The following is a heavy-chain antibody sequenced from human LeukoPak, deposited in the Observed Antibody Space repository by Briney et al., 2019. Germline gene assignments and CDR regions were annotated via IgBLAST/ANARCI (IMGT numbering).Heavy chain of an antibody. CDR3: AGDEWYHWYFDL. CDR1: GFSFSTYA. J-gene: IGHJ2*01. V-gene: IGHV3-30-3*01. D-gene: IGHD3-3*01. CDR2: ISYDGSNK. Sequence: GGSLRLSCAASGFSFSTYAMTWVRQAPGKGLEWVAVISYDGSNKYYADSVKGRFTISRDNSKNTLYLQMNSLRAEDTAVYYCAGDEWYHWYFDLWGRGTLVTVSS.